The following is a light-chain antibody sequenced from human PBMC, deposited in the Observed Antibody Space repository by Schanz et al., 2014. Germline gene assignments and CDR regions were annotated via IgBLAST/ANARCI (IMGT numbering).Light chain of an antibody. V-gene: IGLV2-14*03. CDR3: SSYTSTSTPV. CDR2: DVN. Sequence: QSVLTQPASVSGSPGQSITISCTGTSSDVGGYNYVSWYQQNPGKAPKLMIYDVNNRPSGVSNRFSGSKSGNTASLTISGLQAEDEADYYCSSYTSTSTPVFGGGTKLTV. CDR1: SSDVGGYNY. J-gene: IGLJ3*02.